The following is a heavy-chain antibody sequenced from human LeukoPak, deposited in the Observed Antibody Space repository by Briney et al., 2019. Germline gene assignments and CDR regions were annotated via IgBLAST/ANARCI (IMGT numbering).Heavy chain of an antibody. CDR1: GASLSSYY. Sequence: PSETLSLTCTVSGASLSSYYWSWIRQPPGKGLEWIGYIHTSGNTNSNPSLKSRVTMSVDTSKNEFSLKLSSVAAADTALYYCARGHFDSSGYSNPLDSWGQGTLVTVSS. J-gene: IGHJ4*02. CDR2: IHTSGNT. CDR3: ARGHFDSSGYSNPLDS. D-gene: IGHD3-22*01. V-gene: IGHV4-4*09.